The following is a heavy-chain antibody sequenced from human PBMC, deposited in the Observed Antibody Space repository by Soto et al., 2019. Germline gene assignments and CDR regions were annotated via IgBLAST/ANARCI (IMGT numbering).Heavy chain of an antibody. CDR3: AKEERQGIFGVGVLDY. Sequence: QVQLVESGGGVVQPGRSLRLSCAASGFTFSSYGMHWVRQGPGKGLEWVAVISNDGRNKYYADSVKGRFTISRDNANNTRDLQMNGLRIEGAAEYHSAKEERQGIFGVGVLDYWGQGSLGTVSS. V-gene: IGHV3-30*18. CDR2: ISNDGRNK. J-gene: IGHJ4*01. D-gene: IGHD3-3*01. CDR1: GFTFSSYG.